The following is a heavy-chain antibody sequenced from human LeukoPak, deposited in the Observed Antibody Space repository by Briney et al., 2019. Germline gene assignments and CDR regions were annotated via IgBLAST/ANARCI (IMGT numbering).Heavy chain of an antibody. J-gene: IGHJ4*02. CDR1: GFTFSNYA. V-gene: IGHV3-21*01. D-gene: IGHD4-17*01. CDR3: ARDRTASDY. Sequence: GGSLRLSCAASGFTFSNYAMSWVRQAPGKGLEWVSAISGSGDNTYYADSVKGRFTISRDNAKNSLYLQMNSLRAEDTAVYYCARDRTASDYWGQGTLVTVSS. CDR2: ISGSGDNT.